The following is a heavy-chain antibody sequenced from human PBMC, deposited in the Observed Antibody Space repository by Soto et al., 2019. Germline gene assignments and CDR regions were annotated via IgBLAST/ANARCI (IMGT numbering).Heavy chain of an antibody. J-gene: IGHJ4*02. CDR1: GFTFSAVY. V-gene: IGHV3-11*05. CDR3: ARDRGAVTGQYFDY. Sequence: QVPLEESGGGLVQPGGSLRLSFAASGFTFSAVYMSWIRQAPNKGLEYISYISSSGTSANYADSVKGRFTISRDNAKNSLYLQMNSLRAEDTAVYYCARDRGAVTGQYFDYWGQGALVTVSS. D-gene: IGHD6-19*01. CDR2: ISSSGTSA.